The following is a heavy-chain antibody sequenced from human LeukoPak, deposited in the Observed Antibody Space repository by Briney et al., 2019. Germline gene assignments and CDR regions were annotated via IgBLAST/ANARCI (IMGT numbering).Heavy chain of an antibody. CDR2: IAHDGSNK. J-gene: IGHJ4*02. Sequence: GGSLRLSCAASGFIFSSHAMQWVRQAPGKGLEWVAAIAHDGSNKYHADSVKGRFTISRGNSKTTVYMEMNSLRADDTAVYYCAKDHGYDYGDYFDYWGQGILVTVSS. V-gene: IGHV3-30*04. CDR3: AKDHGYDYGDYFDY. CDR1: GFIFSSHA. D-gene: IGHD5-12*01.